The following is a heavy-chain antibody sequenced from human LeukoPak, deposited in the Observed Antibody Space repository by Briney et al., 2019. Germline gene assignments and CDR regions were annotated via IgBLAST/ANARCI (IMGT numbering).Heavy chain of an antibody. D-gene: IGHD3-22*01. CDR3: ASPLYDSSGYWAAFDI. CDR1: GFTFSSYS. CDR2: ISSSSSTI. J-gene: IGHJ3*02. Sequence: GGSLRLSCAASGFTFSSYSMNWVRQAPGKGLEWVSYISSSSSTIYYADSVKGRFTISRDNAKNSLYLQMNSLRDEDTAVYYCASPLYDSSGYWAAFDIWGQGTMVTVSS. V-gene: IGHV3-48*02.